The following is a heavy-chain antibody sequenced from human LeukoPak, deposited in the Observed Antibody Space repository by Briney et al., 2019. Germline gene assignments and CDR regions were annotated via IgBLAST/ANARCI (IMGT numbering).Heavy chain of an antibody. J-gene: IGHJ5*01. D-gene: IGHD3-10*01. CDR3: AKEGAYPIITYDS. CDR2: IKGDGNEK. CDR1: GFSSSRHW. Sequence: PRGSLRHSCAASGFSSSRHWMNSVPQAPGKGLEWVANIKGDGNEKNYVDSVKGRFSISRDNARNSLYLQMDSLRAEDTAVYYCAKEGAYPIITYDSWGQGALVSVSS. V-gene: IGHV3-7*01.